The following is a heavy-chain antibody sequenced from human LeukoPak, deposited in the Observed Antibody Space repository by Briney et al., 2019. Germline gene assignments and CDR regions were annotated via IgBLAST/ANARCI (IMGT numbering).Heavy chain of an antibody. CDR2: IHYSGST. CDR1: SGSISTSNYY. D-gene: IGHD2-15*01. V-gene: IGHV4-39*07. J-gene: IGHJ6*03. Sequence: SGTLSLTCTVSSGSISTSNYYWGWVRQPPGKALEWIGNIHYSGSTYYNPSLQSRVTISIDTSKNQFSLKLRFVTAADTAVYYCARVRCSGGSCPYYYYYYMDVWGKGTTVTVSS. CDR3: ARVRCSGGSCPYYYYYYMDV.